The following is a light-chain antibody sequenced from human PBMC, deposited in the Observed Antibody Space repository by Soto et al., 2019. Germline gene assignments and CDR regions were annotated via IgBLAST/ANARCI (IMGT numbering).Light chain of an antibody. CDR3: CSYAGDKTYV. J-gene: IGLJ1*01. CDR1: GSDVRTYNL. V-gene: IGLV2-23*01. Sequence: QSVLTQPASVSGSPGQSITISCTVTGSDVRTYNLVSWYQQHPGKVPKLIIYEASKRPSGVSNHFSGSQPGNTASLTVSGLQAEDEADYYCCSYAGDKTYVFGSGTKVTVL. CDR2: EAS.